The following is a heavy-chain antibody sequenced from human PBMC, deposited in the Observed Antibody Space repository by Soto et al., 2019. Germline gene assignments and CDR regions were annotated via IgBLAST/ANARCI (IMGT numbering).Heavy chain of an antibody. D-gene: IGHD6-13*01. J-gene: IGHJ6*02. Sequence: QVQLAESGGGVAQPGSSLRLSSVASGFTFSRYGMHWVRRAPGKRVECVSGIWNDGRYKDNEEFVKGRISVSRDNSKNTLYLQMNSLRAEDSAVYYCARSFGMAGRYFYYYGLDVWGQGTTVTVSS. CDR1: GFTFSRYG. V-gene: IGHV3-33*01. CDR3: ARSFGMAGRYFYYYGLDV. CDR2: IWNDGRYK.